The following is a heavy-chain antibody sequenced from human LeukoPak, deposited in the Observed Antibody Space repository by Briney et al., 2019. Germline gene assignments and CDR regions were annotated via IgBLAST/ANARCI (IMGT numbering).Heavy chain of an antibody. Sequence: GGSLRLSCAASGFTFSSYETNWVRQAPGKGLEWVSYISSSGSTIYYADSVKGRFTISRDNAKNSLYLQMNSLRAEDTAVYYCARDRIAVAGLDYWGQGTLVTVSS. CDR2: ISSSGSTI. D-gene: IGHD6-19*01. CDR3: ARDRIAVAGLDY. CDR1: GFTFSSYE. V-gene: IGHV3-48*03. J-gene: IGHJ4*02.